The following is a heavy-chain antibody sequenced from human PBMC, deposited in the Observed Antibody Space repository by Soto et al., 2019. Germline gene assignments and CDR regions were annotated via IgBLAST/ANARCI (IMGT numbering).Heavy chain of an antibody. V-gene: IGHV4-61*01. CDR1: GGSVSSGSYY. CDR2: IYYSGST. D-gene: IGHD3-3*01. J-gene: IGHJ5*02. Sequence: TSETLSLTCTVSGGSVSSGSYYWSWIRQPPGKGLEWIGYIYYSGSTNYNPSLKSRVTISVDTSKNQFSLKLSSVTAADTAVYYCASAYYDFWSGYLGWFDPWGQGTLVTVS. CDR3: ASAYYDFWSGYLGWFDP.